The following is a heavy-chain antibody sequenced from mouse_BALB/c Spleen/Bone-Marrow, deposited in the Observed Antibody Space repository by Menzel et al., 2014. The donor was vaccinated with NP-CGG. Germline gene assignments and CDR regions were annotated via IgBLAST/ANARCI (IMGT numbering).Heavy chain of an antibody. J-gene: IGHJ2*01. V-gene: IGHV1-4*01. D-gene: IGHD1-1*01. Sequence: QVQLPQSGASFASPLASSKISCRASGYTFTTYTIHWVRQRPGQGLEWIGYINPSSGYTNYNQKFKDKATLTADKSSSTAYMQLSSLTSEDSAVYYCARRYVFYFLCDCWGQGTTLTFSS. CDR2: INPSSGYT. CDR3: ARRYVFYFLCDC. CDR1: GYTFTTYT.